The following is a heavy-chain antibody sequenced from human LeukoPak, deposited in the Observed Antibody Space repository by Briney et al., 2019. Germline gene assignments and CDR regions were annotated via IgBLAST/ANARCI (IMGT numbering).Heavy chain of an antibody. Sequence: SETLSLTCTVSGGSISSSSYYWGWIRQPPGKGLEWVGSIYYSGSTYYNPSLKSRVTISVDTSKNQFYLKLSSVTAADTAVYYCASILQYVAARATYYYYYMDVWGKGTTVTVSS. CDR1: GGSISSSSYY. V-gene: IGHV4-39*07. D-gene: IGHD6-6*01. CDR3: ASILQYVAARATYYYYYMDV. J-gene: IGHJ6*03. CDR2: IYYSGST.